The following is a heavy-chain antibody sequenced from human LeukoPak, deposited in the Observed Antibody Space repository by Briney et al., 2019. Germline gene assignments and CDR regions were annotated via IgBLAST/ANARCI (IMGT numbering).Heavy chain of an antibody. V-gene: IGHV3-66*04. CDR1: GFTVSSNY. Sequence: GGSLRLSCAASGFTVSSNYMSWVRQAPGKGLEWVSIIYSGGSTYYADSVKGRFTISRDNSKNTLYLQMNSLRAEDTAVYYCATPRTSSGWGDAFDIWGQGTMVTVSS. J-gene: IGHJ3*02. D-gene: IGHD6-19*01. CDR2: IYSGGST. CDR3: ATPRTSSGWGDAFDI.